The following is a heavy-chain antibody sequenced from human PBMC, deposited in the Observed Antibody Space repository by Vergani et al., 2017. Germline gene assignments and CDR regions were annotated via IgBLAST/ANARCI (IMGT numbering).Heavy chain of an antibody. J-gene: IGHJ3*02. Sequence: QVQLVQSGAEVKKPGASVKVSCKASGYTFTSYGISWVRQAPGQGLEWMGWISAYNGNTNYAQKLQGRVTMTTDTSTSTAYMELSSLRSEDTAVYYCASPILGRPDNDAFDIWGQGTMVTVSS. CDR1: GYTFTSYG. D-gene: IGHD3-3*01. V-gene: IGHV1-18*01. CDR2: ISAYNGNT. CDR3: ASPILGRPDNDAFDI.